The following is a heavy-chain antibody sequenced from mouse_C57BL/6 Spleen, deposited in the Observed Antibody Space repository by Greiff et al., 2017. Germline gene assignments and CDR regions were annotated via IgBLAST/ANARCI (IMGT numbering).Heavy chain of an antibody. Sequence: QVQLQQSGPGLVQPSQSLSITCTVSGFSLTSYGVHWVRQSPGKGLEWLGVIWRGGSTDYNAAFMSRLSITKDNSKSQVFFKMNSLQADDTAIYYCAKMELGQENAMDYWGQGTSVTVSS. CDR3: AKMELGQENAMDY. D-gene: IGHD4-1*01. J-gene: IGHJ4*01. CDR1: GFSLTSYG. CDR2: IWRGGST. V-gene: IGHV2-5*01.